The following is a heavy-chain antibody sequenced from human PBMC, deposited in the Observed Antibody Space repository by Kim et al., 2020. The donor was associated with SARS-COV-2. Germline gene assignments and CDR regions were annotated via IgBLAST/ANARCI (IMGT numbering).Heavy chain of an antibody. CDR1: GCSISSSSYY. CDR2: IYYSGST. CDR3: ARLSRGGRGYSAGLFDY. Sequence: SETLSLTCTVSGCSISSSSYYWGWIRQPPGKGLEWIGSIYYSGSTYYNPSLKSRVTTSVDTSKNQFSLKLSSVTAADTAVYYCARLSRGGRGYSAGLFDYCGQGTQVTVSS. V-gene: IGHV4-39*01. J-gene: IGHJ4*02. D-gene: IGHD5-18*01.